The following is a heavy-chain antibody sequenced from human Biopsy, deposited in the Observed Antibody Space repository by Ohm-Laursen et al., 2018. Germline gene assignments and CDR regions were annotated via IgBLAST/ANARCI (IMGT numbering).Heavy chain of an antibody. V-gene: IGHV3-9*01. J-gene: IGHJ6*02. CDR2: ISWNSDSI. CDR3: ARDVEGFYSYAMDV. CDR1: GFTFDDYA. D-gene: IGHD5-24*01. Sequence: LSLTCAASGFTFDDYAMHWVRQAPGKGLEWVSGISWNSDSIGYADSVKGRFTISRDNAKKSLYLQMNSLRAEDTALYYCARDVEGFYSYAMDVWGQGTTVTVSS.